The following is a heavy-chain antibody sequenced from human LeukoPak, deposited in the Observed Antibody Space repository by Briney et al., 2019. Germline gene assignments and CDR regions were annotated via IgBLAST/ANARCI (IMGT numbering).Heavy chain of an antibody. V-gene: IGHV3-21*01. CDR1: GFTFSSYS. J-gene: IGHJ4*02. CDR2: ISSSSSYI. D-gene: IGHD4-11*01. Sequence: GGSLRLSCAASGFTFSSYSMNWVRQAPGKGLEWVSSISSSSSYIYYADSVKGRFIISRDNAKNSLYLQMNSLRAEDTAVYYCARDPYSGLYDYWGQGTLVTVSS. CDR3: ARDPYSGLYDY.